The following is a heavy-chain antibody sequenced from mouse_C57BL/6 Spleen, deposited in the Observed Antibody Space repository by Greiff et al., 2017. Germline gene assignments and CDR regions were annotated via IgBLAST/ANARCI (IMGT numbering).Heavy chain of an antibody. CDR3: ALYYGSSHWYFDV. CDR2: IYPGSGST. J-gene: IGHJ1*03. V-gene: IGHV1-55*01. Sequence: QVQLQQPGAELVKPGASVKMSCKASGYTFTSYWITWVKQRPGQGLEWIGDIYPGSGSTNYNETFKSKATLTVDTSSSTAYMQLSSLTSEDSAVYYCALYYGSSHWYFDVWGTGTTVTVSS. D-gene: IGHD1-1*01. CDR1: GYTFTSYW.